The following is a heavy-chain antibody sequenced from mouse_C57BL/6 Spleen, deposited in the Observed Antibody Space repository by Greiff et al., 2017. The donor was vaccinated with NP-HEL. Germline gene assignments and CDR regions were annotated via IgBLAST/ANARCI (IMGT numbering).Heavy chain of an antibody. V-gene: IGHV5-17*01. CDR1: GFTFSDYG. CDR2: ISSGSSTI. CDR3: ARGPVVAPYYAMDY. Sequence: EVQVVESGGGLVKPGGSLKLSCAASGFTFSDYGMHWVRQAPEKGLEWVAYISSGSSTIYYADTVKGRFTISRDNAKNTLFLQMTSLRSEDTAMYYCARGPVVAPYYAMDYWGQGTSVTVSS. D-gene: IGHD1-1*01. J-gene: IGHJ4*01.